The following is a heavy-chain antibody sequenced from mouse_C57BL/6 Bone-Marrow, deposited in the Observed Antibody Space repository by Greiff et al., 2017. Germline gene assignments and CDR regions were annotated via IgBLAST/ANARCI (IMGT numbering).Heavy chain of an antibody. J-gene: IGHJ1*03. Sequence: EVQLQQSGAELVRPGASVKLSCTASGFNIKDDYMHWVKQRPDQGLEGIGWIDPENGDTEYASKFQGKATITSDTSSNSAYLQLSILTSGDTAVYYWTPCLGYFDGWGTGTTGTGSS. V-gene: IGHV14-4*01. CDR1: GFNIKDDY. CDR3: TPCLGYFDG. CDR2: IDPENGDT.